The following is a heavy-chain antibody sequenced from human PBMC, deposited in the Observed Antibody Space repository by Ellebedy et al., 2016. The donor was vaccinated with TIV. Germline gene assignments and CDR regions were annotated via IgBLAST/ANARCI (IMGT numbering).Heavy chain of an antibody. CDR1: GFTFSDYA. Sequence: GESLKISCAASGFTFSDYAMTWVRQAPGKGLEWVANIKQDGSEKYYVDSVKGRFTISRDNAKNSLYLQMSSLRAEDTAVYYCARDPAGRTWGAFDLWGQGTMATVSS. V-gene: IGHV3-7*03. CDR3: ARDPAGRTWGAFDL. J-gene: IGHJ3*01. CDR2: IKQDGSEK. D-gene: IGHD1-26*01.